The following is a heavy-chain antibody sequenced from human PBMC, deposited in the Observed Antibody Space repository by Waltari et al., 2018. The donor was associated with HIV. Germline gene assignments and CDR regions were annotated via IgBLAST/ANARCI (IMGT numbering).Heavy chain of an antibody. Sequence: EVQLVESGGGLVQPGGSLSLPCAGPGFTFSNCEMTWVRQAPGKGLEWISYISAGGTKYYADSVKGRFSISRDNAKNSLYLQMNSLRAEDTAVYYCAKAVGDTSGRYWGGDVWGQGTTVTVSS. J-gene: IGHJ6*02. D-gene: IGHD6-19*01. CDR2: ISAGGTK. V-gene: IGHV3-48*03. CDR3: AKAVGDTSGRYWGGDV. CDR1: GFTFSNCE.